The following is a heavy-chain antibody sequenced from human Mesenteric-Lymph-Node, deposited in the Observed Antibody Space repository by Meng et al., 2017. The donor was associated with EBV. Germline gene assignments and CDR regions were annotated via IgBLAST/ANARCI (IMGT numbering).Heavy chain of an antibody. Sequence: HVQLVQSGAEDKKPGASVMLSCKTSGYRFSTYGISWLRQAPGQGLEWMGWITNYSGNTDYPKKFQGRVTMTTDTSTSKVYMELRSLRSDDTAVYYCTRYYDSSGYHYVDFDYWCQGALVTVSS. D-gene: IGHD3-22*01. CDR2: ITNYSGNT. V-gene: IGHV1-18*01. CDR3: TRYYDSSGYHYVDFDY. CDR1: GYRFSTYG. J-gene: IGHJ4*02.